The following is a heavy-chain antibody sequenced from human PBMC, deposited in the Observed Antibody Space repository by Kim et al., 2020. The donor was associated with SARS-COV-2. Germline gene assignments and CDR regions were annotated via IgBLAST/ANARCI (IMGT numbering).Heavy chain of an antibody. Sequence: ASVKVSCKASGYTFTSYYMHWVRQAPGQGLEWMGIINPSGGSTSYAQKFQGRVTMTRDTSTSTVYMELSSLRSEDTAVYYCARDVGHSSSPPYYYYGMDVWGQGTTVTVSS. J-gene: IGHJ6*02. V-gene: IGHV1-46*01. CDR3: ARDVGHSSSPPYYYYGMDV. CDR2: INPSGGST. CDR1: GYTFTSYY. D-gene: IGHD6-6*01.